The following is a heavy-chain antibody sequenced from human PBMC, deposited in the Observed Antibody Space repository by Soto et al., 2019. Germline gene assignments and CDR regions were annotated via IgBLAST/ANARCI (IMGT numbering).Heavy chain of an antibody. Sequence: GESLNISCKCSGYNFTTFWIGWVRQMPGKGLEWMGIIYPGDSETKYSPDFEGQVTISADRSTNTAYLQWRSLRASDTAMYYCARLGFPGAIYFDSWGLGTLVTVSS. CDR2: IYPGDSET. CDR3: ARLGFPGAIYFDS. J-gene: IGHJ4*02. V-gene: IGHV5-51*01. CDR1: GYNFTTFW.